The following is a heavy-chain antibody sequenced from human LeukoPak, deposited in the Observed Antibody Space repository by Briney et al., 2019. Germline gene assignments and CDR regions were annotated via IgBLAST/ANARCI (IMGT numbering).Heavy chain of an antibody. Sequence: PSETLSLTCAVSGGSISSGGYSWSWIRQPPGKGLEWIGYIYHSGSTYYNPSLKSRVTISVDRSKNQFSLKLSSVTAADTAVYYCARVPRRVVPAAIFTHKGVWFDPWGQGTLVTVSS. V-gene: IGHV4-30-2*01. D-gene: IGHD2-2*01. CDR3: ARVPRRVVPAAIFTHKGVWFDP. CDR1: GGSISSGGYS. CDR2: IYHSGST. J-gene: IGHJ5*02.